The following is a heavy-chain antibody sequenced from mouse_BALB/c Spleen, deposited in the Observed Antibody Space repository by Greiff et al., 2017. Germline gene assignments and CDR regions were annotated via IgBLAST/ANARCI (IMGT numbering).Heavy chain of an antibody. Sequence: EVKLMESGGGLVKPGGSLKLSCAASGFTFSDYYMYWVRQTPEKRLEWVATISDGGSYTYYPDSLKGRFTISRDNAKNNLYLQMSSLKSEDTAMYYCARGLSLGYFDYWGQGTTLTVSS. D-gene: IGHD1-1*02. J-gene: IGHJ2*01. CDR2: ISDGGSYT. V-gene: IGHV5-4*02. CDR1: GFTFSDYY. CDR3: ARGLSLGYFDY.